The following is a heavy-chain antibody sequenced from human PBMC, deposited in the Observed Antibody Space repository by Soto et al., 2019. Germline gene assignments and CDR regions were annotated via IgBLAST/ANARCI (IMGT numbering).Heavy chain of an antibody. J-gene: IGHJ4*02. V-gene: IGHV4-59*12. D-gene: IGHD5-12*01. CDR3: ARGRYLTYSGYATVGYFDY. CDR2: IYYSGST. CDR1: GGSISSYY. Sequence: SETLSLTCTVSGGSISSYYWSWIRQPPGKGLEWIGYIYYSGSTNYNPSLKSRVTISVDTSKNQFSLKLSSVTAADTAVYYCARGRYLTYSGYATVGYFDYWGQGTLVTVSS.